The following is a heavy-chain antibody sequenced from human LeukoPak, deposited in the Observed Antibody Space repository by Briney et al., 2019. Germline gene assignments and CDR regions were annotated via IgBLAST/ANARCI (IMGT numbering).Heavy chain of an antibody. CDR2: ISSSGSTI. D-gene: IGHD5-24*01. V-gene: IGHV3-48*03. Sequence: QPGGSLRLSCAASGFTFSSYEMNWVRQAPGKGLEWVSYISSSGSTIYYADSVKGRFTISRDNAKNPLYLQMNSLRAEDTAVYYCARVWGWLQIFDYWGQGTLVTVSS. J-gene: IGHJ4*02. CDR3: ARVWGWLQIFDY. CDR1: GFTFSSYE.